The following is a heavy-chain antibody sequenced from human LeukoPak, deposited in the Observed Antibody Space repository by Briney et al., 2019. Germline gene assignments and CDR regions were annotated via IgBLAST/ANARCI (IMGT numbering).Heavy chain of an antibody. D-gene: IGHD2-15*01. Sequence: PGGSLRLSCAASGFTFSTYAMSWVRQAPGKGLEWVSAISGSGGSTYYADSVKGRFTISRDNSKNTLYLQMNSLRAEDTAVYYCAKDGPYCSGGSCYSGPVVFDYWGQGTLVTVSS. CDR3: AKDGPYCSGGSCYSGPVVFDY. J-gene: IGHJ4*02. CDR1: GFTFSTYA. CDR2: ISGSGGST. V-gene: IGHV3-23*01.